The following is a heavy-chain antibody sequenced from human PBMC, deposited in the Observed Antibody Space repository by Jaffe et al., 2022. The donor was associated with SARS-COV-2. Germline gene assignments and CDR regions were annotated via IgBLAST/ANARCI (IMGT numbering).Heavy chain of an antibody. CDR3: ARVGVGVTRYNWFDP. V-gene: IGHV1-18*01. D-gene: IGHD1-26*01. J-gene: IGHJ5*02. CDR1: GYTFTSYG. CDR2: IGAYNGNT. Sequence: QVQLVQSGAEVMKPGASVKVSCKASGYTFTSYGISWVRQAPGQGPEWMGWIGAYNGNTNYAQKFQGRVTMTTDTSTSTAYMELRSLRSDDTAMYYCARVGVGVTRYNWFDPWGQGTLVTVSS.